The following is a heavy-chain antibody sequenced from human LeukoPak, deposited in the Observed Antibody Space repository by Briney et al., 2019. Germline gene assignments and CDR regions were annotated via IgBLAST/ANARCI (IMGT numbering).Heavy chain of an antibody. CDR3: AKEGGPYYYGSGSYSAYDY. CDR1: GFTFSSYA. V-gene: IGHV3-23*01. J-gene: IGHJ4*02. Sequence: PGASLRLSCAASGFTFSSYAMSWVRQAPGKGLEWVSAISGSGGSTYYADSVKGRFTISRDNSKNTLYLRMNSLRAEDTAVYYCAKEGGPYYYGSGSYSAYDYWGQGTLVTVSS. CDR2: ISGSGGST. D-gene: IGHD3-10*01.